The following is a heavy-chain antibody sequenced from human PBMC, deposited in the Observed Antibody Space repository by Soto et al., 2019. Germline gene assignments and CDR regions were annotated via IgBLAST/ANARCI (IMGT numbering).Heavy chain of an antibody. J-gene: IGHJ4*02. CDR3: ARHRYSYGVYYFDY. D-gene: IGHD5-18*01. CDR1: GGSISSGGYY. CDR2: IYYSGST. V-gene: IGHV4-31*03. Sequence: SETLSLTCTVSGGSISSGGYYWSWIRQHPGKGLEWIGYIYYSGSTYYNPSLKNRVTISVDTSKNQFSLKLSSVTAADTAVYYCARHRYSYGVYYFDYWGQGTLVTVSS.